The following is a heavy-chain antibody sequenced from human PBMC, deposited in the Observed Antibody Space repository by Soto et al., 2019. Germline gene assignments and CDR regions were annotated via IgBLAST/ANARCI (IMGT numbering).Heavy chain of an antibody. D-gene: IGHD6-13*01. V-gene: IGHV1-46*03. J-gene: IGHJ6*02. CDR1: GYTFTSYY. Sequence: ASVKVSCKASGYTFTSYYMHWVRQAPGQGLEWMGIINPSGGSTSYAQKFQGRVTMTRDTSTSTVYMELSSLRSEDTAVYYCASQAARIAADGTPRGYYYYGMDVWGQ. CDR3: ASQAARIAADGTPRGYYYYGMDV. CDR2: INPSGGST.